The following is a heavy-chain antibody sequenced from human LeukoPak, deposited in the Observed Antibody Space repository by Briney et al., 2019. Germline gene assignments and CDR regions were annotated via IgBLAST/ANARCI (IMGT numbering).Heavy chain of an antibody. CDR3: TRADSATIPGVDP. V-gene: IGHV3-53*01. CDR2: IHSGGST. D-gene: IGHD1-26*01. J-gene: IGHJ5*02. CDR1: GFTVSSNY. Sequence: GGSLRLSCAASGFTVSSNYMSWVRQAPGKGLEWVSIIHSGGSTYYADSVKGRFTISRDNSKNTLYLQMNSLRAEDTAVCYCTRADSATIPGVDPWGQGTLVTVSS.